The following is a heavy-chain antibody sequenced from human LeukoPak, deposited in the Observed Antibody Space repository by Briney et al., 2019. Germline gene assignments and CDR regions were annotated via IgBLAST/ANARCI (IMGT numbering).Heavy chain of an antibody. D-gene: IGHD3-22*01. V-gene: IGHV1-3*01. Sequence: ASVKVSCKASGYTFTSYAMHWVRQAPGQRLECMGWINAGNGNTKYSQKFQGRVTITRDTSASTAYMELSSLRSEDTAVYYCARDFSGYYYYFDYWGQGTLVTVSS. J-gene: IGHJ4*02. CDR1: GYTFTSYA. CDR3: ARDFSGYYYYFDY. CDR2: INAGNGNT.